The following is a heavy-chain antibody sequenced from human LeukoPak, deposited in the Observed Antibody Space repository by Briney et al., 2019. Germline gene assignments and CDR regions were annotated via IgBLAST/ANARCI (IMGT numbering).Heavy chain of an antibody. CDR2: ISSSSSYI. J-gene: IGHJ4*02. CDR1: GFTFSSYS. V-gene: IGHV3-21*01. CDR3: ARFQVMGATRDY. Sequence: GGSLRLSCAASGFTFSSYSMNWVRRAPGKGLEWVSSISSSSSYIYYADSVKGRFTISRDNAKNSLYLQMNSLRAEDTAVYYCARFQVMGATRDYWGQGTLVTVSS. D-gene: IGHD1-26*01.